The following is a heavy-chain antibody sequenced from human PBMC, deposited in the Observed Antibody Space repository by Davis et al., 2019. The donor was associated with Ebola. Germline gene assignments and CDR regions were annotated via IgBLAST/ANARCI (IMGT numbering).Heavy chain of an antibody. CDR3: ARNYYDSSGHYGMDV. Sequence: VKVPCKASGYTFTSYGISWVRQAPGQGLEWMGWISAYNGNTNYAQKLQGRVTMTTDTSTSTAYMELSSLRSEDTAVYYCARNYYDSSGHYGMDVWGKGTTVTVSS. D-gene: IGHD3-22*01. CDR2: ISAYNGNT. V-gene: IGHV1-18*01. CDR1: GYTFTSYG. J-gene: IGHJ6*04.